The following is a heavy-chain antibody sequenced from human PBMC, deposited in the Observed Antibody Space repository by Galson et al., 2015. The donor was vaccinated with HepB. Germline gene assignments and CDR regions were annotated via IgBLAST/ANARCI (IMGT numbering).Heavy chain of an antibody. V-gene: IGHV1-8*01. CDR2: MNPNSGNT. CDR1: GYTFTSYD. Sequence: SVKVSCKAPGYTFTSYDINWVRQATGQGLEWMGWMNPNSGNTGYAQKFQGRVTMTRNTSISTAYMELGSLRSEDTAVYYCARGPYYDPDFDYWGQGTLVTVSS. CDR3: ARGPYYDPDFDY. D-gene: IGHD3-3*01. J-gene: IGHJ4*02.